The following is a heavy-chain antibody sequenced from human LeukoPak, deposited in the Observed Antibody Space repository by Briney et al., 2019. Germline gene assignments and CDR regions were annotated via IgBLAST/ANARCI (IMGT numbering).Heavy chain of an antibody. CDR2: ISAYNGNT. D-gene: IGHD4-17*01. CDR3: ARVLGYGDYYYYYMDV. Sequence: GASVKVSCKASGYTFTSYGISWVRQAPGQGLEWTGWISAYNGNTNYAQKLQGRVTMTTDTSTSTAYMELRSLRSDDTAVYYCARVLGYGDYYYYYMDVWGKGTTVTVSS. CDR1: GYTFTSYG. J-gene: IGHJ6*03. V-gene: IGHV1-18*01.